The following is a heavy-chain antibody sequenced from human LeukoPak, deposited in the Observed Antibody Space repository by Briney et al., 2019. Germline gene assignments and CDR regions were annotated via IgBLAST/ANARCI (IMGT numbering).Heavy chain of an antibody. CDR3: ARRLWFGEPPFDY. D-gene: IGHD3-10*01. V-gene: IGHV4-34*01. Sequence: PSETLSLICAVYGGSFSGYYWSWIRQPPGKGLEWIGEINHSGSTNYNPSLKSRVTISVDTSKNQFSLKLSSVTAADTAVYYCARRLWFGEPPFDYWGQGTLVTVSS. J-gene: IGHJ4*02. CDR2: INHSGST. CDR1: GGSFSGYY.